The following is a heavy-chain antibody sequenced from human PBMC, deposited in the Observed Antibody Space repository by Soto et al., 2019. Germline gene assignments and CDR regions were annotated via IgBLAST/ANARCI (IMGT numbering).Heavy chain of an antibody. CDR3: ARGFEQKACDY. Sequence: QVQLVESGGGVVQPGRSLRLSCAASGFTFSSYGMHWVRQAPGKGLEWVAVIWYDGSNKYYADSVKGRFTISRDNSMNTRYLQMNSLRAEVTAVYYCARGFEQKACDYWGQGTLVTVSS. CDR2: IWYDGSNK. V-gene: IGHV3-33*01. J-gene: IGHJ4*02. D-gene: IGHD3-3*01. CDR1: GFTFSSYG.